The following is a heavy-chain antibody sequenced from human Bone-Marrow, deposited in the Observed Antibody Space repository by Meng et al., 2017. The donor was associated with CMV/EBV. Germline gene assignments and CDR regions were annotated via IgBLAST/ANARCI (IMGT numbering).Heavy chain of an antibody. CDR3: ARRLVREYYFDY. Sequence: ASVKVSCKASGYTFTGYYMHWVRQAPGQGLEWMGWINPNSGGTNYAQKFQGRVTMTRDTSISTAYMELSRLRSDHTAVYYCARRLVREYYFDYWGQGTLVAASS. D-gene: IGHD6-19*01. V-gene: IGHV1-2*02. CDR2: INPNSGGT. J-gene: IGHJ4*02. CDR1: GYTFTGYY.